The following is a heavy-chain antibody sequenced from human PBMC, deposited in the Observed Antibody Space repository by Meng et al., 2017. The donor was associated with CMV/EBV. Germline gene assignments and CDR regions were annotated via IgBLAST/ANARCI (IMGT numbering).Heavy chain of an antibody. CDR1: VGTFSSHF. D-gene: IGHD3-3*01. J-gene: IGHJ4*02. Sequence: SVTVSCMASVGTFSSHFISLVRQAPGHGLEWMGGIIPIFGTANYAQKFQGRVTITTDESTSTAYMELGRLRSDDTAVYYCARDGVVFGVVTLFDYWGQGTLVTVSS. V-gene: IGHV1-69*05. CDR3: ARDGVVFGVVTLFDY. CDR2: IIPIFGTA.